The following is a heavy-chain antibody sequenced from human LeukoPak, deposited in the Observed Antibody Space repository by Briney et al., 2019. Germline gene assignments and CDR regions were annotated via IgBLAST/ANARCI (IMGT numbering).Heavy chain of an antibody. CDR3: AKDESNVVVSLLDY. CDR2: ISGSGGST. D-gene: IGHD2-2*01. J-gene: IGHJ4*02. Sequence: GGSLRLSCAASGFTFSSYAMSWVRQAPGKGLEWVSAISGSGGSTYYADSVKGRFTISRDNSKNTLYLQMNSLRAEDTAVYYCAKDESNVVVSLLDYWGQGTLVTVPS. V-gene: IGHV3-23*01. CDR1: GFTFSSYA.